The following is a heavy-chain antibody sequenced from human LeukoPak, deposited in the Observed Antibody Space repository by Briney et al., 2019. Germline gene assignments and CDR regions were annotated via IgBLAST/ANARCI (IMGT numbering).Heavy chain of an antibody. CDR2: IYPGDSDT. CDR3: ARRTTVVTPGAFDI. CDR1: GYSFTSYW. J-gene: IGHJ3*02. Sequence: GESLKISCKGSGYSFTSYWLGWVRQMPGKGLEWMGIIYPGDSDTRYSPSFQGQVTISADKSISTAYLQWSSLKASDTAMYYSARRTTVVTPGAFDIWGQGTMVTVSS. D-gene: IGHD4-23*01. V-gene: IGHV5-51*01.